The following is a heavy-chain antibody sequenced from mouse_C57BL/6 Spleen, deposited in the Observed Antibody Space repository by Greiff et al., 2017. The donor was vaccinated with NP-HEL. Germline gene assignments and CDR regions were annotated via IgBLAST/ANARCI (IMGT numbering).Heavy chain of an antibody. Sequence: QVQLQQPGAELVKPGASVKMSCKASGYTFTSYWITWVKQRPGQGLEWIGDIYPGSGSTNYNEKFKSKATLTVDTSSSTAYMQLSSLTSEDSAVYYCARRAIITTVVDGGYFDVWGTGTTVTVSS. V-gene: IGHV1-55*01. J-gene: IGHJ1*03. CDR2: IYPGSGST. CDR3: ARRAIITTVVDGGYFDV. D-gene: IGHD1-1*01. CDR1: GYTFTSYW.